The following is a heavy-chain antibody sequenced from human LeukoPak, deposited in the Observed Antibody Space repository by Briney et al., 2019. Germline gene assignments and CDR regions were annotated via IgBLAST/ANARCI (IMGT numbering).Heavy chain of an antibody. CDR1: GGSISSSNYY. Sequence: SETLSLTCTVPGGSISSSNYYWGWIRQPPGKGLEWIGSIYYSGSTYYNPSLKSRVSISVDTSKNQFSLKLSSVTAADTAVYYCARDPYNWNGVDAFDIWGQGTMVTVSS. D-gene: IGHD1-20*01. V-gene: IGHV4-39*07. J-gene: IGHJ3*02. CDR2: IYYSGST. CDR3: ARDPYNWNGVDAFDI.